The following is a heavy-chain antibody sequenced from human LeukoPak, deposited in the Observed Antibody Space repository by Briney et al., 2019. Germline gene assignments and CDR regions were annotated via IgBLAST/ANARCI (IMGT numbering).Heavy chain of an antibody. Sequence: PSETLSLTCTVSGHSMSSSSYYWGWIRQPPGKGLEWIGSIYYNGSTYYNPSLKSRATISVDTSKNQCSLKLSSVTAADTAVYYCARLPTVTFFDYWGQGTLVTVSS. J-gene: IGHJ4*02. CDR3: ARLPTVTFFDY. D-gene: IGHD4-17*01. CDR1: GHSMSSSSYY. CDR2: IYYNGST. V-gene: IGHV4-39*01.